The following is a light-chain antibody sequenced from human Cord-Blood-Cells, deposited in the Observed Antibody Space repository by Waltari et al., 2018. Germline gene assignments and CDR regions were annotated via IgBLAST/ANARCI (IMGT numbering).Light chain of an antibody. Sequence: NFMLTQPHSVSESPGKTVTISCTHSSGSIASNYVQWYQQRPGSAPTTVIYEDNQRPSGVPDRFSGSIDSSSNSASLTISGLKTEDEADYYCQSYDSSLGVFGGGTKLTVL. CDR3: QSYDSSLGV. CDR2: EDN. V-gene: IGLV6-57*03. J-gene: IGLJ3*02. CDR1: SGSIASNY.